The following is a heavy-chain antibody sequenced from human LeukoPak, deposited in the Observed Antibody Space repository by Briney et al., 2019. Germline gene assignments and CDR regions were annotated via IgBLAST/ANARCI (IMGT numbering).Heavy chain of an antibody. J-gene: IGHJ6*02. CDR2: ISAYNGNT. Sequence: GASVTVSFTASGYTFTSYGISWVRQAPGQGLEWMGWISAYNGNTNSAQKLQGRVTMTTDTSTSTAYMELRSLRSDDTAVYYCARDRDTTMGTAYYYYYGMDVWGQGTTVTVSS. V-gene: IGHV1-18*01. D-gene: IGHD5-18*01. CDR3: ARDRDTTMGTAYYYYYGMDV. CDR1: GYTFTSYG.